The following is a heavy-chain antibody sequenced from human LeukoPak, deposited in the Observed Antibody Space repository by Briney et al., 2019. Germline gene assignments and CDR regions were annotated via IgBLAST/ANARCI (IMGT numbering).Heavy chain of an antibody. Sequence: KASETLSLTCGVYGGSFSGYYWGWIRQPPGKGLEWLGEINHSGSTNYSPSLKSRLTISLDTSKNQFSLKLTSVTAADTAVYYCARGGVETTMVFDSWGQGTLVTVSS. J-gene: IGHJ4*02. D-gene: IGHD5-18*01. CDR2: INHSGST. CDR1: GGSFSGYY. CDR3: ARGGVETTMVFDS. V-gene: IGHV4-34*01.